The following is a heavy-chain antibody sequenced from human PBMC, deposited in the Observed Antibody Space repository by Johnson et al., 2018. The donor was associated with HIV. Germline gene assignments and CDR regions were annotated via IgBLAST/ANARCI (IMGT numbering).Heavy chain of an antibody. D-gene: IGHD2-15*01. Sequence: VQVVESGGGLVQPGRSLRLSCAASGFTFENYAMHWVRQAPGKGLEWVSGINWNSGSIDYADSVKGRFTISRDNAKKSVYLQMNRLKTEDSAVYYCVRVGPTLYDAFDIWGQGTTVTVSS. CDR2: INWNSGSI. CDR3: VRVGPTLYDAFDI. J-gene: IGHJ3*02. CDR1: GFTFENYA. V-gene: IGHV3-9*01.